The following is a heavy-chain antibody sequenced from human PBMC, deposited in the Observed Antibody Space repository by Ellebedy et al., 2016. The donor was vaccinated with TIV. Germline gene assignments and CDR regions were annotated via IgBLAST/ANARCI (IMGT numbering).Heavy chain of an antibody. CDR1: GFTFTTSW. CDR3: AITHYYDSSGYYPYY. CDR2: IYPAGSDT. Sequence: GESLKISCKVSGFTFTTSWIGWVRQMHGKGLEWMGIIYPAGSDTRYSPSFQGQVTIPADESIDTAYLQWSSLKASDTAMYYCAITHYYDSSGYYPYYWGQGSLVTVSS. J-gene: IGHJ4*02. D-gene: IGHD3-22*01. V-gene: IGHV5-51*01.